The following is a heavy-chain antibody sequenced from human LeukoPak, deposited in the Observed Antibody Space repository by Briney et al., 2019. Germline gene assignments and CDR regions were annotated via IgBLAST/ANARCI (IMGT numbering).Heavy chain of an antibody. CDR3: ARFRPTYSSGWYGHDY. D-gene: IGHD6-19*01. CDR1: GGSISSGGYS. CDR2: IYHSGST. V-gene: IGHV4-30-2*01. J-gene: IGHJ4*02. Sequence: PSETLSLTCAVSGGSISSGGYSWSWIRQPPGKGLEWIGYIYHSGSTYYNPSLKSRVTISVDTSKNQFSLKLSSVTAADTAVYYCARFRPTYSSGWYGHDYWGQGTLVTVSS.